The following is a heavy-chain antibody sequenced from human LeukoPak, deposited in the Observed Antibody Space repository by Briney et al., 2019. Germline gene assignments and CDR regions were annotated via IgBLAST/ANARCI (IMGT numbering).Heavy chain of an antibody. Sequence: SETLSLTCTVSGGSISSGSYYWRWIRQPAGKGLEWIGRIYTSGSTNYNPSLKSRVTISVDTSKNQFSLKLSSVTAADTAVYYCAGGDSYGYPGFDYWGQGTLVTVSS. CDR1: GGSISSGSYY. CDR2: IYTSGST. V-gene: IGHV4-61*02. CDR3: AGGDSYGYPGFDY. J-gene: IGHJ4*02. D-gene: IGHD5-18*01.